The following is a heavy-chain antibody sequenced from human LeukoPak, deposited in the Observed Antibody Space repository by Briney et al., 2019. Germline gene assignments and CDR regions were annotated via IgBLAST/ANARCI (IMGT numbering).Heavy chain of an antibody. Sequence: GGSLRLSCAASVFTFSSYSMNWVRQAPGEWLGWVSSISSSSSYIYYADSVKGRFTISRDNAKNSLYLQMNSLRAEDTAVYYCAREGVGVDTAMVKDYWGQGTLVTVSS. V-gene: IGHV3-21*01. CDR1: VFTFSSYS. CDR2: ISSSSSYI. J-gene: IGHJ4*02. CDR3: AREGVGVDTAMVKDY. D-gene: IGHD5-18*01.